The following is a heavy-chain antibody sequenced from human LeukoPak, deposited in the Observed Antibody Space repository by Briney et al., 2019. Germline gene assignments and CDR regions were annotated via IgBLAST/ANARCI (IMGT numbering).Heavy chain of an antibody. J-gene: IGHJ4*02. CDR3: ARDLCSGAKCKHDY. CDR2: IKQDGSEK. D-gene: IGHD2-15*01. CDR1: GFTFSNYW. V-gene: IGHV3-7*03. Sequence: GGSLRLSCAASGFTFSNYWMSWVRQAPGKGLEWVAHIKQDGSEKYYADSVKGRFTISRDNAKNSLYLQMNSLRAEDTAVYYCARDLCSGAKCKHDYWGQGTLVTVSS.